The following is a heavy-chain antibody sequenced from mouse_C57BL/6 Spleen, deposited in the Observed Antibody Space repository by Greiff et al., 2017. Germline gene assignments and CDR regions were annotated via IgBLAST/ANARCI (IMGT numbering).Heavy chain of an antibody. J-gene: IGHJ3*01. CDR3: ARGETAQATGFAY. D-gene: IGHD3-2*02. CDR2: IYPRSGNT. Sequence: QVQLQQSGAELARPGASVKLSCKASGYTFTSYGISWVKQRTGQGLEWIGEIYPRSGNTYYNEKFKGKATLTADKSSSTAYMELRSLTSEDSAVYFCARGETAQATGFAYWGQGTLVTVSA. CDR1: GYTFTSYG. V-gene: IGHV1-81*01.